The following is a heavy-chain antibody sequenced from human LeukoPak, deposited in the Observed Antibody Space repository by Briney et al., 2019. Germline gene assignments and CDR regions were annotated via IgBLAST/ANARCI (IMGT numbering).Heavy chain of an antibody. CDR1: GFTVSSNY. J-gene: IGHJ6*02. D-gene: IGHD2-2*02. CDR3: ARDIRSYGMDV. Sequence: GGSLRLSCAASGFTVSSNYMSWVRQAPGKGLEWVSVIYSGGSTYYADSVKGRFTTSRDNSKNTLYLQMNSLRAEDTAVYYCARDIRSYGMDVWGQGTTVTVSS. V-gene: IGHV3-66*01. CDR2: IYSGGST.